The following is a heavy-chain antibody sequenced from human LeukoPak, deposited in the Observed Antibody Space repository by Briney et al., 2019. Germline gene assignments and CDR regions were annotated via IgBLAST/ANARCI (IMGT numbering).Heavy chain of an antibody. J-gene: IGHJ3*02. D-gene: IGHD3-9*01. V-gene: IGHV1-2*02. Sequence: ASVKVSRKASGYTFTGYYMHWVRQAPGQGLEWMGWINPNSGGTNYAQKFQGRVTMTRDTSISTAYMELSRLRSDDTAVYYCARDKGLGRYFDREGGAFDIWGQGTMVTVSS. CDR3: ARDKGLGRYFDREGGAFDI. CDR2: INPNSGGT. CDR1: GYTFTGYY.